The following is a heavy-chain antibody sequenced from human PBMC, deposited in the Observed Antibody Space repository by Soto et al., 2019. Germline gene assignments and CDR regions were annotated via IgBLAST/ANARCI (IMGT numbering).Heavy chain of an antibody. Sequence: QVQLQESGPGLVKPSETLSLTCTVSGASVSSSSYYWSWIRQPPGKGLEWIGYIYYSGSTNYNPSRKSRVTISVDTPKKQFSLKLSSVTAADPAAYYCARGDQFGWCDPWGQGSQVTVSS. CDR1: GASVSSSSYY. V-gene: IGHV4-61*01. CDR3: ARGDQFGWCDP. CDR2: IYYSGST. J-gene: IGHJ5*02. D-gene: IGHD3-16*01.